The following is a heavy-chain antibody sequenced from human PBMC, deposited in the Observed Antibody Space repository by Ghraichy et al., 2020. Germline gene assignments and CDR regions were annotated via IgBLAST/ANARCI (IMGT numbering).Heavy chain of an antibody. Sequence: GGSLRLSCSASGFPFSSYAMHWVRQAPGKGLDYVSAMSSNGASTYYADSVKGRFTISRDNSKNTLYLHMSSLRTEDTAVYYCVRATTAYYYYMDVWGKGTTVTVSS. D-gene: IGHD4-17*01. CDR3: VRATTAYYYYMDV. CDR1: GFPFSSYA. CDR2: MSSNGAST. J-gene: IGHJ6*03. V-gene: IGHV3-64D*06.